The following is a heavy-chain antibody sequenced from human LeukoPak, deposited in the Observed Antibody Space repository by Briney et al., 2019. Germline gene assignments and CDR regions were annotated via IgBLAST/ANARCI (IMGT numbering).Heavy chain of an antibody. CDR3: ARDLPSYCSSTSCSLPDV. CDR2: IYSGGST. CDR1: GFTVSSNY. V-gene: IGHV3-53*01. Sequence: PGGSLRLSCAASGFTVSSNYMSWVRQAPGKGLEWVSVIYSGGSTYYADSVKGRFTISRDNSKNTLYLQMNSLRAEDTAVYYCARDLPSYCSSTSCSLPDVWGKGTTVTVSS. D-gene: IGHD2-2*01. J-gene: IGHJ6*04.